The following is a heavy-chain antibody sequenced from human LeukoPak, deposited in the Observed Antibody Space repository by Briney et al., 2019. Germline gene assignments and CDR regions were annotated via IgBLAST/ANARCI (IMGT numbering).Heavy chain of an antibody. CDR2: IYSGGST. J-gene: IGHJ6*04. D-gene: IGHD3-9*01. CDR3: ARDPSIPRYLDWPTGMDA. V-gene: IGHV3-66*01. Sequence: GGSLRLSYADSGFTVNSNYMSWVRQAPGKGLEWVSVIYSGGSTYYADSVKGRFTISRDNSKNTLYLQMNSLRAEDTAVYYCARDPSIPRYLDWPTGMDAGGKGTRVTVSS. CDR1: GFTVNSNY.